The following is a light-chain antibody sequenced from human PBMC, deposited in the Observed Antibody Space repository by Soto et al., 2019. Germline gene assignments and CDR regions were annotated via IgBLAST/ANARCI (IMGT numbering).Light chain of an antibody. CDR1: QGINSA. J-gene: IGKJ3*01. Sequence: AIQLTQSPSSLSASVGDRVTITCRASQGINSALAWYQQKLGKAPKLLIYDASSLQSGVPSRFSGIESGTDFTLTISSLQPEDFATYYCQQFSSSLLFTFGPGTKVDIK. CDR3: QQFSSSLLFT. V-gene: IGKV1-13*02. CDR2: DAS.